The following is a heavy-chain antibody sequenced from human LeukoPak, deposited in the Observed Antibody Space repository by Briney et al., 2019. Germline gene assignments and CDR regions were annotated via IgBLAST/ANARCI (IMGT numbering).Heavy chain of an antibody. D-gene: IGHD3-10*01. J-gene: IGHJ4*02. CDR1: GFTVSSNY. V-gene: IGHV3-66*01. CDR3: AKDRGFGEYFPFFY. Sequence: GGSLRLSCAASGFTVSSNYMSWVRQAPGKGLEWVSVIYRGGNTYYADSVKGRFTISRDNSKNTLYLQMNSLRAEDTAVYYCAKDRGFGEYFPFFYWGQGTLVTVSS. CDR2: IYRGGNT.